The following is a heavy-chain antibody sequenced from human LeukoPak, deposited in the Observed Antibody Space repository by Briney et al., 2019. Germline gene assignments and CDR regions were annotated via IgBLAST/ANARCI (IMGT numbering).Heavy chain of an antibody. CDR1: GFTFRGFW. D-gene: IGHD6-6*01. V-gene: IGHV3-7*03. J-gene: IGHJ3*01. CDR2: INSDWSEA. Sequence: GGSLRLSCAVSGFTFRGFWMSWSGKAPGKGLECVASINSDWSEAYYADVLKGRFTISRDNAKNSLYLQINSLRAEDTAVYYCARSSYSSSSSVWGQGTMVTVSS. CDR3: ARSSYSSSSSV.